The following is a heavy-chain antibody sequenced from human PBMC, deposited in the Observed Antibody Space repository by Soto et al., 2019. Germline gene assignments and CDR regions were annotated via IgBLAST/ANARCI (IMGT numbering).Heavy chain of an antibody. CDR2: ISGSGGST. Sequence: SGGSLRLSCAASEFSFSSYAMHWIRQAPGKGLEWVSAISGSGGSTYYADSVKGRFTISRDNSKNTLYLQMNSLRAEDTAVYYCAKVRMYYYDSSGYPDAFDIWGQGTMVTVSS. CDR1: EFSFSSYA. V-gene: IGHV3-23*01. J-gene: IGHJ3*02. CDR3: AKVRMYYYDSSGYPDAFDI. D-gene: IGHD3-22*01.